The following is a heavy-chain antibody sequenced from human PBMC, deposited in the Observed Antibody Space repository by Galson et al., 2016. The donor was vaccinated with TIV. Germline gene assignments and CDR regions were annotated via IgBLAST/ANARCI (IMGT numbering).Heavy chain of an antibody. CDR3: ARDHPTYDIVNDYVHAAFNL. D-gene: IGHD3-9*01. J-gene: IGHJ3*01. Sequence: SVKVSCKASGYSFTGYYIHWVRQAPGQGLEWMGWINPNNGGTNYAVTFDDRVTMTRDTSIRVVYMELSSLRSDDTAVYYCARDHPTYDIVNDYVHAAFNLWGQGTKVSVSS. CDR1: GYSFTGYY. V-gene: IGHV1-2*02. CDR2: INPNNGGT.